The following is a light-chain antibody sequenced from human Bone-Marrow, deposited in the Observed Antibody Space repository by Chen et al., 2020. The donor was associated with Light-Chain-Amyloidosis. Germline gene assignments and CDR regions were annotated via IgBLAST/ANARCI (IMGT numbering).Light chain of an antibody. J-gene: IGLJ2*01. V-gene: IGLV2-23*02. CDR3: CSYAGSSTAVV. CDR2: EVS. CDR1: SSDVGSYNL. Sequence: QSALTQPDYLSGPPRRPIPTSCPGTSSDVGSYNLVSLYQQHPGNAPKLMIYEVSKRPSGVSNRFSGSKSGNTASLTIAGLQAEDEADYYCCSYAGSSTAVVFGGGTKLTVL.